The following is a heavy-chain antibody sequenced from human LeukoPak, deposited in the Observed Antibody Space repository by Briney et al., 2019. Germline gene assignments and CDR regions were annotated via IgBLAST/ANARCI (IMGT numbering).Heavy chain of an antibody. V-gene: IGHV3-74*01. J-gene: IGHJ4*02. D-gene: IGHD1-26*01. CDR1: GFTFSSYW. CDR2: INSDGSST. Sequence: GGSLRLSCAASGFTFSSYWMHWVRQAPGKGLVWVSRINSDGSSTSYADSVKGRFTISRDNAKNTLYLQMNSLRAEDTAVYYRARDQAGGSYTFDYWGQGTLVTVSS. CDR3: ARDQAGGSYTFDY.